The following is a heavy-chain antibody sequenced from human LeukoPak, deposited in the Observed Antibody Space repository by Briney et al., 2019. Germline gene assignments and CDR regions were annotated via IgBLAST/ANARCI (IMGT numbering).Heavy chain of an antibody. CDR2: ISADNGNT. D-gene: IGHD6-13*01. CDR3: ARGRRAQQQLVILYYYYYYMDV. V-gene: IGHV1-18*01. CDR1: GYTFTTYG. J-gene: IGHJ6*03. Sequence: ASVKVSCKASGYTFTTYGLSWVRQAPGQGLEWMGWISADNGNTNYAQKFQGRVTMTRNTSISTAYMELSSLRSEDTAVYYCARGRRAQQQLVILYYYYYYMDVWGKGTTVTISS.